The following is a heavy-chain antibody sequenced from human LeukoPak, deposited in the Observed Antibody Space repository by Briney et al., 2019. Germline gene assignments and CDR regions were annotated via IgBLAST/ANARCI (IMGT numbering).Heavy chain of an antibody. CDR1: EFTFSDYY. V-gene: IGHV3-11*04. D-gene: IGHD3-22*01. Sequence: GGSLGLSCIASEFTFSDYYMTWVRQAPGKGLEWISYISGEGTTIYYADSVKGRFTISRDNAESSLYLQMNSLSAEDTAVYYCARARHYDSSGYYMYYLDYWGQGTLVTVSS. CDR2: ISGEGTTI. J-gene: IGHJ4*02. CDR3: ARARHYDSSGYYMYYLDY.